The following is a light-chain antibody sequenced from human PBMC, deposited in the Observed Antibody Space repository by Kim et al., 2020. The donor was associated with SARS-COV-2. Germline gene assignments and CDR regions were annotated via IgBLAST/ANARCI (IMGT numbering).Light chain of an antibody. CDR2: GAS. J-gene: IGKJ2*01. Sequence: ENVLTQSPGTLSLSPGERATLSCRASPSVYSNYFAWYQQKPGQAPILLIYGASSRAAGIPDRFSGSGSGTEFTLTISRLEPEDFAVCYCQQYGSSPRTFGQGTKLEI. CDR1: PSVYSNY. V-gene: IGKV3-20*01. CDR3: QQYGSSPRT.